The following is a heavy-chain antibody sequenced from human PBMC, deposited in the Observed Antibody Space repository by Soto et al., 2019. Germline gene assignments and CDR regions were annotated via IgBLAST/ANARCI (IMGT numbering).Heavy chain of an antibody. CDR3: ARDWVYDYIWGSYRPGPEADAFDI. D-gene: IGHD3-16*02. CDR2: IWYDGSNK. CDR1: GFTFSSYG. V-gene: IGHV3-33*01. Sequence: GGSLRLSCAASGFTFSSYGMHWVRQAPGKGLEWVAVIWYDGSNKYYADSVKGRFTISRDNSKNTLYLQMNSLRAEDTAVYYCARDWVYDYIWGSYRPGPEADAFDIWGQGTMVTVSS. J-gene: IGHJ3*02.